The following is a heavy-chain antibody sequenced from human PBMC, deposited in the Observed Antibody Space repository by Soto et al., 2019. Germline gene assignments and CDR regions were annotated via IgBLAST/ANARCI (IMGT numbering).Heavy chain of an antibody. J-gene: IGHJ4*02. CDR2: IYYSGST. CDR3: AXGEDTYYYDSSGYYLDY. V-gene: IGHV4-30-4*01. Sequence: SGTLSLTCTVSGGSISSGDYYWSWIRQPPGKGLEWIGYIYYSGSTYYNPSLKSRVTISVDTSKNQFSLKLSSVTAADTAVYYCAXGEDTYYYDSSGYYLDYWGQGTLVTVSS. D-gene: IGHD3-22*01. CDR1: GGSISSGDYY.